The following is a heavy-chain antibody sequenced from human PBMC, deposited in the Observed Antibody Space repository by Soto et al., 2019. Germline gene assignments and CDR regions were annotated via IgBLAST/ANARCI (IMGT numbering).Heavy chain of an antibody. CDR3: ARQLLDIVVVVAATRHEDAFDI. V-gene: IGHV5-51*01. CDR1: GYSFTSYW. CDR2: IYPGDPDT. D-gene: IGHD2-15*01. J-gene: IGHJ3*02. Sequence: PGESLKISCKGSGYSFTSYWIGWVRQMPGKGLEWMGIIYPGDPDTRYSPSFQGQVTISADKSISTAYLQWSSLKASDTAMYYCARQLLDIVVVVAATRHEDAFDIWGQGTMVTVSS.